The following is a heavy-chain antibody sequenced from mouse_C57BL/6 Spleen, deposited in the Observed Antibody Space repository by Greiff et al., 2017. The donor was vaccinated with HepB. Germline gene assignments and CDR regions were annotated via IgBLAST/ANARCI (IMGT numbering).Heavy chain of an antibody. CDR2: ISSGGSYT. CDR3: ARLNDYDGYYAMDY. V-gene: IGHV5-6*01. Sequence: DVHLVESGGDLVKPGGSLKLSCAASGFTFSSYGMSWVRQTPDKRLEWVATISSGGSYTYYPDSVKGRFTISRDNAKNTLYLQMSSLKSEDTAMYYCARLNDYDGYYAMDYWGQGTSVTVSS. J-gene: IGHJ4*01. D-gene: IGHD2-4*01. CDR1: GFTFSSYG.